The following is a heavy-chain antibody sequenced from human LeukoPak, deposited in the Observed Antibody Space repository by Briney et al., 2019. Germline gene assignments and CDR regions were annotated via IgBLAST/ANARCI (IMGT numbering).Heavy chain of an antibody. Sequence: GGSLRLSCAASGFTFSSYSMNWVRQAPGKGPEWVSSISSSSSYIYYADSVKGRFTISRDNAKNSLYLQMNSLRAEDTAVYYCAIGPPRGSSGYPFDYWGQGTLVTVSS. CDR2: ISSSSSYI. CDR3: AIGPPRGSSGYPFDY. J-gene: IGHJ4*02. V-gene: IGHV3-21*01. D-gene: IGHD3-22*01. CDR1: GFTFSSYS.